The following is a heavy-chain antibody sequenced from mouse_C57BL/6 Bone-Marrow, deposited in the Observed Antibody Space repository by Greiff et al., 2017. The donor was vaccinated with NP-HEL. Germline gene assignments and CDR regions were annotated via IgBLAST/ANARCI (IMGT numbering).Heavy chain of an antibody. CDR1: GFTFSSYA. CDR2: ISDGGSYT. CDR3: ARDRDYDYGGYDMDY. V-gene: IGHV5-4*01. Sequence: EVKLVEPGGGLVKPGGSLKLSCAASGFTFSSYAMPWVRQTPEKRLEWVATISDGGSYTYYPDNVKGRITISRDNAKTNLYLQLSHLKSEDTAVYYCARDRDYDYGGYDMDYWGQGTSVTVSS. J-gene: IGHJ4*01. D-gene: IGHD2-4*01.